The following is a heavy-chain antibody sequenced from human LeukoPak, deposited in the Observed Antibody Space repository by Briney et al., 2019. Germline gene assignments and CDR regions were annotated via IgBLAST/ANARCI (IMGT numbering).Heavy chain of an antibody. CDR1: GFTFSSYG. V-gene: IGHV3-30*18. Sequence: GRSLRLSCAASGFTFSSYGMHWVRQAPGKGLEWVAVISYDGSNKYYADSVKGRFTISRDNSKNTLYLQMNSLRAEDTAVYYCAKKYCGGDWYLDGFDYWGQGTLVTVSS. CDR3: AKKYCGGDWYLDGFDY. J-gene: IGHJ4*02. CDR2: ISYDGSNK. D-gene: IGHD2-21*02.